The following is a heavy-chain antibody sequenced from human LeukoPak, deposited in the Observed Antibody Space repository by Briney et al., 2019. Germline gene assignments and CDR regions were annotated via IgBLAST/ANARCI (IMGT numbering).Heavy chain of an antibody. Sequence: SETLSLTCTVSGGSISTSNYYWGWIRQPPGKGLEWIGNIFYSGSTYYGPSLKSRLTISLDTSRNQFSLKLSSVTAADTAVYYCARGIYWFDPWGQGTLVTVSS. J-gene: IGHJ5*02. CDR1: GGSISTSNYY. V-gene: IGHV4-39*07. CDR2: IFYSGST. CDR3: ARGIYWFDP.